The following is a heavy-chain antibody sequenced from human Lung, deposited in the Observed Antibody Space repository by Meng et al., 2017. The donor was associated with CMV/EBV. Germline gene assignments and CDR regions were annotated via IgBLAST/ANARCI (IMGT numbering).Heavy chain of an antibody. CDR3: ARHYVLYTIFGVINYYCDGMDV. D-gene: IGHD3-3*01. J-gene: IGHJ6*02. V-gene: IGHV4-39*01. Sequence: SKTLSPXXTALDCPSRASSYDWGWIRQPPGKGLEWIGSIYYSGRTLYNPSLKSRVTISVDTSKNHFSLKLSSVTAADTAVYYCARHYVLYTIFGVINYYCDGMDVWGQGXTVTVSS. CDR1: DCPSRASSYD. CDR2: IYYSGRT.